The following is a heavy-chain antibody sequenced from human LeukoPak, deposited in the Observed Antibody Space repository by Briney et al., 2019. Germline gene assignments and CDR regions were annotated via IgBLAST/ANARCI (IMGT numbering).Heavy chain of an antibody. CDR1: AITFSTYA. CDR3: AKDPLYCGGDCYPKYYFDY. V-gene: IGHV3-23*01. CDR2: ISGGAGST. Sequence: GGSLRLSCAASAITFSTYAMSWVRQAPGKGLECVSVISGGAGSTYYADSVKGRFTISRDNSKNTLYLQMNSLRAEDTAVYHCAKDPLYCGGDCYPKYYFDYWGQGTLVTVSS. J-gene: IGHJ4*02. D-gene: IGHD2-21*02.